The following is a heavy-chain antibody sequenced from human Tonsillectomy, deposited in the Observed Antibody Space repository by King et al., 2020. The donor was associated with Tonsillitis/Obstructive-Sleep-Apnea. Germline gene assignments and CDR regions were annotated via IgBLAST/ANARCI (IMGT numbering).Heavy chain of an antibody. Sequence: VQLVESGGGVVQPGRSLRLSCAASGFTFSSYAMHWVRQAPGKGLEWVAVISYDGSNKYYADSVKGRFTISRDNSKNTLYLQMNSLRAEDTAVYYCARDRILNGDYYSYYMDVWGKGTTVTVSS. J-gene: IGHJ6*03. CDR2: ISYDGSNK. CDR3: ARDRILNGDYYSYYMDV. D-gene: IGHD2-15*01. CDR1: GFTFSSYA. V-gene: IGHV3-30*04.